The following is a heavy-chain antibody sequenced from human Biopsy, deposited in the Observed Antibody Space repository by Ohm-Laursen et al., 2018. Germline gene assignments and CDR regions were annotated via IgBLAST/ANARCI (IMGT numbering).Heavy chain of an antibody. J-gene: IGHJ4*02. CDR3: AKASRNYYDSTGYYFDY. V-gene: IGHV3-23*01. CDR2: ITGSGDGA. CDR1: GFTFSSYA. D-gene: IGHD3-22*01. Sequence: GSLRLSCTASGFTFSSYAMNWVRQAPGRGLEWVSGITGSGDGAYYADSMRGRFTIARDNSRNTLYLQMNSLRADDTAVYYCAKASRNYYDSTGYYFDYWDQGTLVTVSS.